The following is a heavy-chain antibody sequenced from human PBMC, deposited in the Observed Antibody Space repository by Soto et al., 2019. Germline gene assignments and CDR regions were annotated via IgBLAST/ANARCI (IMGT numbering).Heavy chain of an antibody. V-gene: IGHV3-23*01. CDR3: AKIPTGSGSSKFDY. Sequence: GGSLRLSCATSGFTFRTYAMNWVRQAPGKGLEWISAISGSGSFTHYADSVRGRFTISRDNSQNQLYLQMNNLRGDDTAMYYCAKIPTGSGSSKFDYWGQGIQVTVSS. CDR2: ISGSGSFT. D-gene: IGHD3-10*01. J-gene: IGHJ4*02. CDR1: GFTFRTYA.